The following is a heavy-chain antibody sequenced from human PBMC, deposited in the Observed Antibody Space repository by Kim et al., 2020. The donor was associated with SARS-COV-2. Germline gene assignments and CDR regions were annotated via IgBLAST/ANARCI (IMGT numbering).Heavy chain of an antibody. CDR2: SNQSGDT. CDR1: GGSFSGYY. Sequence: SETLSLTCAVYGGSFSGYYWSWIRQSPGKGLEWIGESNQSGDTVYNPSLRSRVTISLDKSKNQFSLKLTSLTAADMALYFCARVRARIRFDSWGQGNLVT. V-gene: IGHV4-34*01. CDR3: ARVRARIRFDS. J-gene: IGHJ5*01.